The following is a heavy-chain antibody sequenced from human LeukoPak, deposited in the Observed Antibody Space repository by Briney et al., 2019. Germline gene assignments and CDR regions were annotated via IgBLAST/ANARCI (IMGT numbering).Heavy chain of an antibody. V-gene: IGHV1-18*01. CDR1: GYTFTSYG. CDR2: ISAYNGNT. J-gene: IGHJ4*02. CDR3: AREGGRDGYNHKNRDDY. Sequence: ASVKVSCKASGYTFTSYGISWVRQAPGQGLEGMGWISAYNGNTNYAQKLQGRVTMTTDTSTSTAYMELRSLRSDDTAVYYCAREGGRDGYNHKNRDDYWGQGTLVTVSS. D-gene: IGHD5-24*01.